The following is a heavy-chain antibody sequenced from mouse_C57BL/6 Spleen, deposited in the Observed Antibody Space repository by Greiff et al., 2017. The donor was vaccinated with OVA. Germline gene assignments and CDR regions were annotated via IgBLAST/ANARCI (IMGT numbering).Heavy chain of an antibody. CDR1: GYTFTSYG. CDR3: AREGDGSSYEAWFAY. D-gene: IGHD1-1*01. J-gene: IGHJ3*01. CDR2: IYPRSGNT. Sequence: VQLQQSGAELARPGASVKLSCKASGYTFTSYGISWVKQRTGQGLEWIGEIYPRSGNTYYNEKFKGKATLTADKSSSTAYMELRSLTSEDSAVYFCAREGDGSSYEAWFAYWGQGTLVTVSA. V-gene: IGHV1-81*01.